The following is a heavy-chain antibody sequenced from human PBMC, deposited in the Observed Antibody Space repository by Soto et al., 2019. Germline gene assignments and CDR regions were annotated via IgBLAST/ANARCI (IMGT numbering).Heavy chain of an antibody. V-gene: IGHV1-69*01. J-gene: IGHJ6*02. CDR3: ARDRRGYSYGYDYYYGMDV. Sequence: QVQLVQSGAKVKKPGSSVKVSCKASGGTFSSYAISWVRQAPGQGLEWMGGIIPIFGTANYAQKFQGRVTITADESTSTAYMELSSLRSEDTAVYYCARDRRGYSYGYDYYYGMDVWGQGTTVTVSS. CDR1: GGTFSSYA. CDR2: IIPIFGTA. D-gene: IGHD5-18*01.